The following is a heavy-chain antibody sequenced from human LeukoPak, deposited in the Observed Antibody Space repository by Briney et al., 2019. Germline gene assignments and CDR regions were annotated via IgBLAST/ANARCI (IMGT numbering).Heavy chain of an antibody. CDR1: GFTFSDYY. Sequence: GGSLRLSCAASGFTFSDYYMNWLRQSPGRGLEWLSYISNTGGAKYYSDSVRGRSTISRDNAKNSVYLEMNSLRAEDTAVYFCASDSSGYFGPWGQGTLVIVSS. D-gene: IGHD3-22*01. J-gene: IGHJ5*02. CDR3: ASDSSGYFGP. CDR2: ISNTGGAK. V-gene: IGHV3-11*01.